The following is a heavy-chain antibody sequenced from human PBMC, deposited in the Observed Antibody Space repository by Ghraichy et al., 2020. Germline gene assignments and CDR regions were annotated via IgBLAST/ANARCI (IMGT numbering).Heavy chain of an antibody. CDR1: GFTFSSYG. CDR2: IWYDGSNK. CDR3: ARDLSQYSSGWYVPDY. D-gene: IGHD6-19*01. J-gene: IGHJ4*02. Sequence: SCAASGFTFSSYGMHWVRQAPGKGLEWVAVIWYDGSNKYYADSVKGRFTISRDNSKNTLYLQMNSLRAEDTAVYYCARDLSQYSSGWYVPDYWGQGTLVTVSS. V-gene: IGHV3-33*08.